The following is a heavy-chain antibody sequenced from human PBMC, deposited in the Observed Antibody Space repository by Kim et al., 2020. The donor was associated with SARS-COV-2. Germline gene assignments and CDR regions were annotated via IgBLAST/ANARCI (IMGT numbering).Heavy chain of an antibody. CDR2: IKPDGSEK. D-gene: IGHD3-3*02. Sequence: GGSLRLSCAVSEFTFSNDWTYWVRQAPGKELEWVANIKPDGSEKYYVDSVKGRFSISRDNTKQLVYLQMNSLRVEDTAVYYCASRILGGQGTLVTVSS. J-gene: IGHJ4*02. CDR3: ASRIL. V-gene: IGHV3-7*01. CDR1: EFTFSNDW.